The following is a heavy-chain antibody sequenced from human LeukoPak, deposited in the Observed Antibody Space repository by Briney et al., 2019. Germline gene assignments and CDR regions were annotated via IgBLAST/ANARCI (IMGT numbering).Heavy chain of an antibody. Sequence: GGSLRLSCAASGFTFSSYEMNWVRQAPGKGLEWVSYISSSGSTIYYAGSVKGRFTISRDNAKNSLYLQMNSLRAEDTAVYYCARGGSYFSRRVLNYWGQGTLVTVSS. CDR2: ISSSGSTI. J-gene: IGHJ4*02. D-gene: IGHD1-26*01. CDR1: GFTFSSYE. V-gene: IGHV3-48*03. CDR3: ARGGSYFSRRVLNY.